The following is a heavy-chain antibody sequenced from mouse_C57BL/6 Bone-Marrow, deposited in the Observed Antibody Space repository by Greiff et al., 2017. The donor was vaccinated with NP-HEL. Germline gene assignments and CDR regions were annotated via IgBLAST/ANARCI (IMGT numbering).Heavy chain of an antibody. CDR2: IWSGGST. J-gene: IGHJ2*01. Sequence: QVQLKQSGPGLVQPSQSLSITCTVSGFSLTSYGVHWVRQSPGQGLEWLGVIWSGGSTDYHAAFISRLSISKENSKSQVFFKMNILQADDTAIYYCARNEGLRLYYFDYWGQGTTLTVSS. V-gene: IGHV2-2*01. CDR3: ARNEGLRLYYFDY. CDR1: GFSLTSYG. D-gene: IGHD1-1*01.